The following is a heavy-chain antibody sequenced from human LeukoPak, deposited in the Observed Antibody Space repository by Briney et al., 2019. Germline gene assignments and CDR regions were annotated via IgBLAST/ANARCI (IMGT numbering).Heavy chain of an antibody. CDR1: GYTFTTYY. CDR3: ARSVKMPTIVH. J-gene: IGHJ4*02. Sequence: GASVKVSCKASGYTFTTYYMHWVRQAPGQGLQWMGIINPSGGSTSYAQKFQGRVTMTRDTSTSTVYMELSSLRSDDTAIYYFARSVKMPTIVHWRRGTLVTVSS. CDR2: INPSGGST. V-gene: IGHV1-46*03. D-gene: IGHD5-24*01.